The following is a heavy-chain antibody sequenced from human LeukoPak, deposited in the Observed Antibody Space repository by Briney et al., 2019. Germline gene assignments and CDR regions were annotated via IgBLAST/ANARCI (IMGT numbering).Heavy chain of an antibody. CDR2: IFYGART. D-gene: IGHD3-22*01. Sequence: SETLSLTCTVSGDSINSPNYYWGWLRQPSGKGLEWIGSIFYGARTSYSPSLKSRVSVYIDTSKNQFSLKLSSVTAADTAIYYCARYTSSYYYDFDLWGRGTLVTVSS. J-gene: IGHJ4*02. CDR3: ARYTSSYYYDFDL. V-gene: IGHV4-39*01. CDR1: GDSINSPNYY.